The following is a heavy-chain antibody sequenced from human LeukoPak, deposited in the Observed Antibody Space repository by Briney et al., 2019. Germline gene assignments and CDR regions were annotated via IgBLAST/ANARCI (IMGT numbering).Heavy chain of an antibody. D-gene: IGHD1-26*01. V-gene: IGHV1-69*05. Sequence: GASVKVPCKASGGTFSSYAISWVRQAPGQGLEWMGGIIPIFGTANYAQKFQGRVTITTDESTSTAYMELSSLRSEDTAVYYCARELLGPGADAFDIWGQGTMVTVSS. CDR2: IIPIFGTA. CDR1: GGTFSSYA. J-gene: IGHJ3*02. CDR3: ARELLGPGADAFDI.